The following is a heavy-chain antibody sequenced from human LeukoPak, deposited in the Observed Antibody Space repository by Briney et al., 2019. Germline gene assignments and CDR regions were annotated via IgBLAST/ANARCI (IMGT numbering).Heavy chain of an antibody. J-gene: IGHJ1*01. CDR1: GYTFTGYY. D-gene: IGHD2-2*01. CDR2: INPSSGDT. V-gene: IGHV1-2*02. CDR3: AKSVVEITTPCYACAEYFLH. Sequence: ASVKVSCKASGYTFTGYYMHWVRQAPGQGLEWMGWINPSSGDTKYAQKFQGRVTMTRDTSISTAYIELSSLRSDDTAVYYCAKSVVEITTPCYACAEYFLHWGQGTLVTVSS.